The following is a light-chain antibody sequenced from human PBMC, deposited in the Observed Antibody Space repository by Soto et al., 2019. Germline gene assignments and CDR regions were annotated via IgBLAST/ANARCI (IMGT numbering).Light chain of an antibody. CDR2: GAS. CDR1: QSITRW. J-gene: IGKJ3*01. CDR3: QQYHLYWT. V-gene: IGKV1-5*01. Sequence: DLQMTQSPSTLSASVGDRVTITCRASQSITRWLAWYQQKPGKAPKLLIYGASTLQSGVQSRFSGSGSGAEFTLTIDTLQPEDFATYYCQQYHLYWTFGPGTKVESK.